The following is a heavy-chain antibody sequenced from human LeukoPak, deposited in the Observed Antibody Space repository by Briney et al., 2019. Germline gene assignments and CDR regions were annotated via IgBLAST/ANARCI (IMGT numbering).Heavy chain of an antibody. J-gene: IGHJ5*02. CDR1: GFTFSTYW. CDR3: ARDLGYGALDP. D-gene: IGHD4-17*01. CDR2: INPDGSQT. V-gene: IGHV3-7*01. Sequence: PGGSLRLSCAASGFTFSTYWMNWVRQAPGKGLEWVALINPDGSQTNYVDSVRGRSTISRDNAENSLYLQMNSLRAEDTAVYYCARDLGYGALDPWGQGTLVTVSS.